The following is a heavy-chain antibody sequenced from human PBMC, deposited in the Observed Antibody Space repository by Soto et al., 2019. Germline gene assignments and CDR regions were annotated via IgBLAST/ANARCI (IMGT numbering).Heavy chain of an antibody. Sequence: ASVKVSCKASGYTFTSYGISWVRQAPGQGLEWMGWISAYNGNTNYAQKLQGRVTMTTDTSTSTAYMELRSLRSDDTAVYYCARVVQYCSGGRCYRYYFDYWGQGTLVTVSS. CDR3: ARVVQYCSGGRCYRYYFDY. CDR1: GYTFTSYG. J-gene: IGHJ4*02. D-gene: IGHD2-15*01. V-gene: IGHV1-18*01. CDR2: ISAYNGNT.